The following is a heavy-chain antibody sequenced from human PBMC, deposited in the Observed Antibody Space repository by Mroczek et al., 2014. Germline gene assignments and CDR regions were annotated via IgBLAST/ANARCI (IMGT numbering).Heavy chain of an antibody. CDR1: GFTFSNYG. J-gene: IGHJ4*02. Sequence: VQLVESGGGFVPPGGSLRLSCAASGFTFSNYGMTWVRQAAGKGLEWASVISGSGTKTYYADSVKGRFTISRDNSNNTLYLQMNSLRVEDTAIYYCAKSSIISGYDFLGEELPRISHFDDWGQGTLVSVSS. CDR2: ISGSGTKT. CDR3: AKSSIISGYDFLGEELPRISHFDD. V-gene: IGHV3-23*04. D-gene: IGHD5-12*01.